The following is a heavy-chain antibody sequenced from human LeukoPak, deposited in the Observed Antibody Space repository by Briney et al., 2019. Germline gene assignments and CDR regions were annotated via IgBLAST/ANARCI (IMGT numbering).Heavy chain of an antibody. CDR2: IYYSANT. Sequence: PSETLSLTCTVSGGSITSDNYYWGWIRQPPGKGLEWIGSIYYSANTYYSPSLKSRVTISVDTSKSQLSLKLSSVTAADTAVYFCARLWSGYRPPDYWGQGTLVTVSS. D-gene: IGHD3-3*01. J-gene: IGHJ4*02. CDR3: ARLWSGYRPPDY. CDR1: GGSITSDNYY. V-gene: IGHV4-39*01.